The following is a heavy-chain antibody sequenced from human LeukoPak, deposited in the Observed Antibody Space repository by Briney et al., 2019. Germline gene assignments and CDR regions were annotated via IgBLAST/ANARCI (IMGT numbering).Heavy chain of an antibody. D-gene: IGHD3-16*01. CDR3: AKERLVPEAVFDI. V-gene: IGHV3-23*01. J-gene: IGHJ3*02. CDR1: GFTFSSYA. CDR2: ISGSGGST. Sequence: GGSLRLSCAASGFTFSSYAMSWVRQAPGKGLEWVSAISGSGGSTYYADSVKGRFTISRDNYKNALYLQMNSLRAEYTAVYYCAKERLVPEAVFDIWGQGTMVTVSS.